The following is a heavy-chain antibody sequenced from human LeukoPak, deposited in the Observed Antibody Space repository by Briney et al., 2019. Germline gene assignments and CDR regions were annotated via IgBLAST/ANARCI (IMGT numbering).Heavy chain of an antibody. V-gene: IGHV4-59*01. J-gene: IGHJ1*01. D-gene: IGHD3-22*01. CDR1: GGSISSYH. CDR2: IYYTGST. CDR3: ARGPSSDYFDSSGYLDYFHH. Sequence: SETLSLTCTVSGGSISSYHWSWIRQPAGKGLEWIGYIYYTGSTNYNPSLKSRVTISVLTSNNQFSLKLSSVTAADTAVYYCARGPSSDYFDSSGYLDYFHHWGQGTLVNLSS.